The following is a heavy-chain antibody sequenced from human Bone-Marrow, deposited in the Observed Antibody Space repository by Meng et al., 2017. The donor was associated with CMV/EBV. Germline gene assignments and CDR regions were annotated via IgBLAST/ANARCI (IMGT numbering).Heavy chain of an antibody. CDR1: GFTFDDYA. CDR2: ISWNSGVT. D-gene: IGHD3-10*01. J-gene: IGHJ4*02. Sequence: GGSLRLYCAAAGFTFDDYAMYWVRQAPGKGLEWVSGISWNSGVTGYADSVKGRFTIYRDNAKSTLYLQMDSLRVDDTAVYFCAREPFAGSFPLDYWGQGTLVTVSS. CDR3: AREPFAGSFPLDY. V-gene: IGHV3-9*01.